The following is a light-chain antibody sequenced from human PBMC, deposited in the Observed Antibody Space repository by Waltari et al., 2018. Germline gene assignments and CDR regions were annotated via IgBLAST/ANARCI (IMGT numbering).Light chain of an antibody. CDR1: QSVGRS. CDR2: DAS. J-gene: IGKJ1*01. V-gene: IGKV3-20*01. CDR3: QHYVRLPAT. Sequence: EIVLTQSPGTLSLSPGERATLACRASQSVGRSLAWYHQKPGQAPRLPIYDASRRATGIPDRFSGNGYGTDFSLTISRLEPEDFAVYYCQHYVRLPATFGQGTKVEI.